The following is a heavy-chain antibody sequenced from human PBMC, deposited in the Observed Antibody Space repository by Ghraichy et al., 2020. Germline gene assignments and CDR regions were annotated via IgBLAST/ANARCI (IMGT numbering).Heavy chain of an antibody. Sequence: GGSLRLSCAASGFTFDDYGMSWVRQAPGKGLEWVSGINWDGGSTGYADSVKGRFTISRDNAKNSLYLQMNSLRAEDTALYYCARNGRSFGLVAYMDAWGKGTTVTVPS. D-gene: IGHD3/OR15-3a*01. CDR2: INWDGGST. CDR1: GFTFDDYG. J-gene: IGHJ6*03. CDR3: ARNGRSFGLVAYMDA. V-gene: IGHV3-20*04.